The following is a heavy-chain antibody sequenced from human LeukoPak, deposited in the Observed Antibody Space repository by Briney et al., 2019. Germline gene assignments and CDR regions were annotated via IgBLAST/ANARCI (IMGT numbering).Heavy chain of an antibody. Sequence: SETLSLTCAVSGDSITNGGYSWSWIRQSPGKGLEWLAYAYYTGTPYYNPSLESRVTVSVDWSKNQFSLKLSSVTAADTAVYYCAREAVGYYGSGIHYFDYWGQGTLVTVSS. J-gene: IGHJ4*02. CDR3: AREAVGYYGSGIHYFDY. CDR1: GDSITNGGYS. D-gene: IGHD3-10*01. V-gene: IGHV4-30-4*07. CDR2: AYYTGTP.